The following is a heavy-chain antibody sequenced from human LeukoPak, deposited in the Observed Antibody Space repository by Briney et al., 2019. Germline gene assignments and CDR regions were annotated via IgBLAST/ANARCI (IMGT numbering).Heavy chain of an antibody. Sequence: ASVKVSCKASGYTFTGYYMHWVRQAPGQGLEWMGWINPNSGGTNYAQKLQGRVTMTTDTSTSTAYMELRSLRSDDTAVYYCARDPTLSWIQLWFPLAHHRFDYWGQGTLVTVSS. CDR3: ARDPTLSWIQLWFPLAHHRFDY. J-gene: IGHJ4*02. CDR1: GYTFTGYY. CDR2: INPNSGGT. V-gene: IGHV1-2*02. D-gene: IGHD5-18*01.